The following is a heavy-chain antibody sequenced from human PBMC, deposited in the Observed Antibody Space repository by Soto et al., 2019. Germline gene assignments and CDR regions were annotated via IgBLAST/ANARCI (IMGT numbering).Heavy chain of an antibody. D-gene: IGHD6-19*01. CDR2: ISWNSGSM. Sequence: PGGSLRLSCAASGFTFDDYAMHWIRQAPGKGLEWVSGISWNSGSMDYADSVKGRFTISRDNAKNSLYLQMNSLRTEDTALYYCAKASGWYVANFDLWGRGTLVTVS. CDR3: AKASGWYVANFDL. J-gene: IGHJ2*01. CDR1: GFTFDDYA. V-gene: IGHV3-9*01.